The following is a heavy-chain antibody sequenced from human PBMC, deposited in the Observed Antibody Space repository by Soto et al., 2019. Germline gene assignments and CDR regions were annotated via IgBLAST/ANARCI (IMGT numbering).Heavy chain of an antibody. D-gene: IGHD4-17*01. Sequence: SETLSLTCAVYGGSFSGYYWNWFRQPPGKGLEWIGEINHSGSTNYNPSLKSRVTISVDTSKNQFSLKLSSVTAADTAVYYCATRNNDYGDYAGYWGQGTLVTSPQ. J-gene: IGHJ4*02. CDR1: GGSFSGYY. CDR3: ATRNNDYGDYAGY. V-gene: IGHV4-34*01. CDR2: INHSGST.